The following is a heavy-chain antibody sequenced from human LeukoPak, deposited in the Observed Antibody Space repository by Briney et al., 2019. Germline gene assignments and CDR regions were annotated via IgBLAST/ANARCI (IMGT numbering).Heavy chain of an antibody. CDR2: IYHSGST. D-gene: IGHD4-17*01. CDR1: GGSISSGGYY. CDR3: ARDPRTVIPYYYYGMDV. Sequence: SSETLSLTCTVSGGSISSGGYYWSWIRQPPGKGLEWIGYIYHSGSTYYNPSLKSRVTISVDRSKNQFSLKLSSVTAADTAVYYCARDPRTVIPYYYYGMDVWGQGTTVTVSS. J-gene: IGHJ6*02. V-gene: IGHV4-30-2*01.